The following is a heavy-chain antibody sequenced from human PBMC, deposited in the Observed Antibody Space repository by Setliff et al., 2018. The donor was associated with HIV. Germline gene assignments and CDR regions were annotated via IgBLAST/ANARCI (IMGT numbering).Heavy chain of an antibody. V-gene: IGHV1-18*01. Sequence: ASVKVSCKASGYTFSSYGISWVRQAPGQGLEWMGWISGYNGNTKYVQKFQGRVTMTTDTSTSTVYMELRSLRSDDTAVYYCARVPYRSAWFSGVHDAFDVWGQGTMVTVSS. CDR3: ARVPYRSAWFSGVHDAFDV. D-gene: IGHD6-19*01. CDR1: GYTFSSYG. CDR2: ISGYNGNT. J-gene: IGHJ3*01.